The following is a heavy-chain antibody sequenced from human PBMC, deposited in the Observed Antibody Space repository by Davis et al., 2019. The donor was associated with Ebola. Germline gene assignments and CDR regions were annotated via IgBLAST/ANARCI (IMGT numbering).Heavy chain of an antibody. V-gene: IGHV4-38-2*02. CDR1: GYSISSGYY. Sequence: PSETLSLTCTVSGYSISSGYYWGWIRQPPGKGLEWIGSIYHSGSTYYNPSLKSRATISVDTSKNQFSLKLSSVTAADTAVYYCAGRIQLWSPIDYWGQGTLVTVSS. CDR2: IYHSGST. J-gene: IGHJ4*02. D-gene: IGHD5-18*01. CDR3: AGRIQLWSPIDY.